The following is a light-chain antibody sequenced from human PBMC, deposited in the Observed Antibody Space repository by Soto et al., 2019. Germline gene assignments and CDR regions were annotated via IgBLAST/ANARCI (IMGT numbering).Light chain of an antibody. Sequence: DVQLTHSPSFLSASVGDRVTITCRASQDISSALAWYQQKPGKAPKVLIHVASTLQSGVPSRFSGSGSGTEFTLTINHLQPEDFATYYCQQTNRYPITFGQGTRLEIK. V-gene: IGKV1-9*01. CDR1: QDISSA. CDR2: VAS. J-gene: IGKJ5*01. CDR3: QQTNRYPIT.